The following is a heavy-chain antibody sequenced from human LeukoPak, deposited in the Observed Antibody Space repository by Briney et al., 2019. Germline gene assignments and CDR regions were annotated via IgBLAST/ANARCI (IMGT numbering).Heavy chain of an antibody. Sequence: SETLSLTCTVSGGSINSTRYYWGWIRQPPGKGLEWIGIIYYSGDTHYNPSLRSRVTIAVDTSKNQFSLRMHSMTAADTSFYYCATGSMTTRYYYYFHMDVWGPGTTVIVSS. CDR2: IYYSGDT. CDR3: ATGSMTTRYYYYFHMDV. V-gene: IGHV4-39*01. CDR1: GGSINSTRYY. J-gene: IGHJ6*03. D-gene: IGHD4-11*01.